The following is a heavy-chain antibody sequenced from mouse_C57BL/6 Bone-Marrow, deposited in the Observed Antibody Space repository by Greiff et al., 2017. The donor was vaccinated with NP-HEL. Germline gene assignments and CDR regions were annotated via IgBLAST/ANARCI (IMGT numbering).Heavy chain of an antibody. CDR1: GFNFKDYY. CDR2: IDPEDGDT. V-gene: IGHV14-1*01. D-gene: IGHD1-1*01. Sequence: EVQLQQSGAELVRPGASVKLSCTASGFNFKDYYMHWVKQRPEQGLEWIGRIDPEDGDTEYAPKFQGKATLTADTSSNTAYLQLSSLTSEDTAVYYCTITTVVARELDYWGQGTTLTVSS. J-gene: IGHJ2*01. CDR3: TITTVVARELDY.